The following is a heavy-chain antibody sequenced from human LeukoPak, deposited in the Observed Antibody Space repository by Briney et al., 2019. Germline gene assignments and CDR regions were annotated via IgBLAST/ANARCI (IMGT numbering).Heavy chain of an antibody. V-gene: IGHV3-30*04. CDR2: IIENGSNQ. Sequence: GGSLRLSCAASGFTFSNYIMHWVRQAPGKGLDWVAVIIENGSNQYYADSVKGRFTISRDNAKNTLYLQMNSLRAEDTAVYYCATTNGFYDSYAFDIWGQGTMVTVSS. CDR3: ATTNGFYDSYAFDI. CDR1: GFTFSNYI. J-gene: IGHJ3*02. D-gene: IGHD2/OR15-2a*01.